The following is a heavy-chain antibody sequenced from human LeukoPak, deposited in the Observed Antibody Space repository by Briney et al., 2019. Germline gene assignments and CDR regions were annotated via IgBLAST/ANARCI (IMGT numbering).Heavy chain of an antibody. CDR2: ISHDGNDK. J-gene: IGHJ3*02. D-gene: IGHD2-21*01. Sequence: PGGSLRLSCAASGFTFSNYGMHWVRQAPGKGLEWVAVISHDGNDKFYGGSVKGRFTISRDNAKNSLYLQMNSLRAEDTAVYYCARDHDRYWGGAQRGPDAFDIWGQGTMVTVSS. CDR1: GFTFSNYG. CDR3: ARDHDRYWGGAQRGPDAFDI. V-gene: IGHV3-30*03.